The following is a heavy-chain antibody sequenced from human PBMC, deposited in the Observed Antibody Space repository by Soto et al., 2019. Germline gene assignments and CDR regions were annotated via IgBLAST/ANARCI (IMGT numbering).Heavy chain of an antibody. V-gene: IGHV3-48*01. CDR3: ARHPERIAQIGWFDP. Sequence: EVQLVESGGGLVQPGGSLRLSCAASGFTFSSYSMNWVRQAPGKGLEWVSYISSSSSTIYYADSVKGQFTISRDNAKNSLYLQMNSLRAEDPAVYYCARHPERIAQIGWFDPWGQGTLVTVSS. CDR1: GFTFSSYS. J-gene: IGHJ5*02. D-gene: IGHD6-13*01. CDR2: ISSSSSTI.